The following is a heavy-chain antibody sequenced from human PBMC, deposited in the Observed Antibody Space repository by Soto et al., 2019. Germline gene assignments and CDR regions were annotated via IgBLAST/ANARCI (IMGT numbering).Heavy chain of an antibody. J-gene: IGHJ4*02. Sequence: QITLKESGPTLVKPTQTLTLTCTLSGFSLSTSGVGVGWIRKPPGKALEWLALIYWDDDKRYSPSLKSRLTVTKDTSKNQLAMTMTNMDPVDTATYYCARPSGRFRSFDYWGQGTLVTVSS. D-gene: IGHD1-26*01. V-gene: IGHV2-5*02. CDR2: IYWDDDK. CDR3: ARPSGRFRSFDY. CDR1: GFSLSTSGVG.